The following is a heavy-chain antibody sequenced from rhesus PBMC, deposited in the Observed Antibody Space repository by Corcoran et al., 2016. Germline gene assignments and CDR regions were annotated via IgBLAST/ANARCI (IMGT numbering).Heavy chain of an antibody. CDR2: ISCSSGST. CDR1: GGSVSSSNW. V-gene: IGHV4-65*01. J-gene: IGHJ1*01. D-gene: IGHD2-27*01. Sequence: QVQLQESGPGLVKPSETLSLTCAVSGGSVSSSNWWSWIRQPPGKGLEWIVYISCSSGSTYYNPSLKSRVTISTDTSENQCSLKLSAVTAADTAVYYCARSGYCSGIYCYAYFEFWGQGALVTVSS. CDR3: ARSGYCSGIYCYAYFEF.